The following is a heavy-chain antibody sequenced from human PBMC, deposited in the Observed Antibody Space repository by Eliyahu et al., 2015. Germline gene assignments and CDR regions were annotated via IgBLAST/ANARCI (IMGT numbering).Heavy chain of an antibody. J-gene: IGHJ6*02. CDR3: ARGGGYCSGXSCYRPHYYYGMDV. V-gene: IGHV4-34*01. CDR2: INHSGST. Sequence: GKGLEWXGEINHSGSTNYNPSLKSRVTISVDTSKNQFSLKLSSVTAADTAVYYCARGGGYCSGXSCYRPHYYYGMDVWGQGTTVTVSS. D-gene: IGHD2-15*01.